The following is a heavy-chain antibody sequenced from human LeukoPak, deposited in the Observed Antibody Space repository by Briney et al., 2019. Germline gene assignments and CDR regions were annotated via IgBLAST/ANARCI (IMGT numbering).Heavy chain of an antibody. CDR2: ISGSGGST. D-gene: IGHD3-22*01. CDR3: AREGSYYYDSSGYYPVTFDY. V-gene: IGHV3-21*01. J-gene: IGHJ4*02. CDR1: GLTFSSYA. Sequence: GGSLRLSCAASGLTFSSYAMTWVRQAPGEGLEWVSAISGSGGSTYYADSVKGRFTISRDNAKNSLYLQMNSLRAEDTAVYYCAREGSYYYDSSGYYPVTFDYWGQGTLVTVSS.